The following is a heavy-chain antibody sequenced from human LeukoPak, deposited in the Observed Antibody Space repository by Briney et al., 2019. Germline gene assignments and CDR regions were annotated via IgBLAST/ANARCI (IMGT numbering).Heavy chain of an antibody. V-gene: IGHV3-53*01. J-gene: IGHJ4*02. D-gene: IGHD3-3*01. CDR1: GFTVSSNY. CDR2: IYSGGST. Sequence: TGGSLRLSCAASGFTVSSNYMSWVRQAPGKGLERVSVIYSGGSTYYADSVKGRFTLSRDNSKNTLYLQMNSLRAEDTAVYYCARGDFWSGYSLYWGQGTLVTVSS. CDR3: ARGDFWSGYSLY.